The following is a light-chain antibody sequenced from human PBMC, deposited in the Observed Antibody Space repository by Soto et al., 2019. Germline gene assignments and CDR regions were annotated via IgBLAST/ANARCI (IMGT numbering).Light chain of an antibody. J-gene: IGKJ5*01. CDR3: QQRSNWPSIT. CDR2: DAS. Sequence: EVVLTQSPGTLSLSPGESATLSCRASQSVSTDYLAWYQTTPGQAPRLIIDDASNRATGIPARFSGSGSGTDFTLTISSLEPEDFAVYYCQQRSNWPSITFGQGTRLEIK. V-gene: IGKV3-11*01. CDR1: QSVSTDY.